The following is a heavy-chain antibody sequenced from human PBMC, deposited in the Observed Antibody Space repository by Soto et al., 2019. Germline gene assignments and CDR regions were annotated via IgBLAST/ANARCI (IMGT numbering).Heavy chain of an antibody. CDR1: GGSISSGGYY. CDR2: IYYSGST. J-gene: IGHJ5*02. D-gene: IGHD3-10*01. Sequence: SETLSLTCTVSGGSISSGGYYWSWIRQHPGKGLEWIGYIYYSGSTYYNPSLKSRVTISVDTSKNQFSLRLSSVTAADTAVYYCARGYEGVPHWDWFDPWGKGTLVTVSS. CDR3: ARGYEGVPHWDWFDP. V-gene: IGHV4-31*03.